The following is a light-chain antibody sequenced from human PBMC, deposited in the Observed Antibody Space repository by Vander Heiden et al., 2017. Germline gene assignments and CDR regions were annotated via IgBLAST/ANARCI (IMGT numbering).Light chain of an antibody. V-gene: IGKV1-39*01. Sequence: DLQVTHSPSSLSASVGDRVTITRRASQSISSYLNWYQQKPGKAPKLLIYAASSLQSGVPSRFSGSGSGTDFTLTISSLQPEDFATYYCQQSYSTPRTFGGGTKVEIK. CDR3: QQSYSTPRT. CDR1: QSISSY. CDR2: AAS. J-gene: IGKJ4*01.